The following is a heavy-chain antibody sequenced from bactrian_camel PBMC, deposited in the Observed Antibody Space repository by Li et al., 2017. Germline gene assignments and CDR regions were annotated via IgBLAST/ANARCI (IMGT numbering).Heavy chain of an antibody. CDR3: AARAGICGRNDNWSQMKF. J-gene: IGHJ4*01. CDR2: IFAFTGVI. Sequence: DVQLVESGGGSVQAGGSLRLSCVASGSTYDRTYCVTWFRQAPGKAHEGIARIFAFTGVIYYDASVQGRFTISQDDAKNTVYLQMASLKPEDTAMYYCAARAGICGRNDNWSQMKFRGQGTQVTVS. D-gene: IGHD7*01. CDR1: GSTYDRTYC. V-gene: IGHV3S40*01.